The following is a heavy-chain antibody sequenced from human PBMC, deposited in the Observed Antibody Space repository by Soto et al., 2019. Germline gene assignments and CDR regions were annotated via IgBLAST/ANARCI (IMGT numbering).Heavy chain of an antibody. Sequence: QITLKESGPTLVKPTQTLTLTCSFSGFSLSTSGVSVGWIRQPPGKALEWLALIYWDDDQRYSPSLKSRLTITKDPXTNXVXLTMTNMDPVDTATYYCAHATPYYYGSGSYAYYFDYWGQGALVTVSS. J-gene: IGHJ4*02. CDR1: GFSLSTSGVS. D-gene: IGHD3-10*01. V-gene: IGHV2-5*02. CDR3: AHATPYYYGSGSYAYYFDY. CDR2: IYWDDDQ.